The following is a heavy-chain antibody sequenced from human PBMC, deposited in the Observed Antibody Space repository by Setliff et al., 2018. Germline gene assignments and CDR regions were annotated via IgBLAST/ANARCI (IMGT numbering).Heavy chain of an antibody. D-gene: IGHD1-26*01. V-gene: IGHV3-11*04. CDR3: AREVVGAPSAFDI. J-gene: IGHJ3*02. CDR1: GFTFSDYY. Sequence: VGSLRLSCAASGFTFSDYYMTWIRQAPGEGLEWVSYISRGGNTIYYADSVKGRFTISRDNARDSLFLQMDTLRAEDTAVYYCAREVVGAPSAFDIWGQGTMVTVSS. CDR2: ISRGGNTI.